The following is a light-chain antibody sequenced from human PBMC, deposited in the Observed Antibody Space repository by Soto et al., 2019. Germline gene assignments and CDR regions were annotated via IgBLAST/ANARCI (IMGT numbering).Light chain of an antibody. Sequence: EIVLTQSPATLSLSPGERATLSCRASQSVSSYLAWYQQKPGQAPRLLIYDASNRATSIPARFSGSGSGTDFTLTISSLEPEDFAVYYCQQRSNWPSWTVGQGTKVEVK. J-gene: IGKJ1*01. CDR1: QSVSSY. V-gene: IGKV3-11*01. CDR3: QQRSNWPSWT. CDR2: DAS.